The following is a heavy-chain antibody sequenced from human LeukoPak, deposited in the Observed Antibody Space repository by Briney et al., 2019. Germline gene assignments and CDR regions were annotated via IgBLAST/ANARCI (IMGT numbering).Heavy chain of an antibody. Sequence: GGSLRLSCAASGFTFSSYSTNWVRQAPGKGLEWVSSISSSSSYIYYADSVKGRFTISRDNSKNTLYLQMNSLRAEDTAVYYCAGNKQWLVHWFDPWGQGTLVTVSS. V-gene: IGHV3-21*04. J-gene: IGHJ5*02. CDR1: GFTFSSYS. CDR2: ISSSSSYI. CDR3: AGNKQWLVHWFDP. D-gene: IGHD6-19*01.